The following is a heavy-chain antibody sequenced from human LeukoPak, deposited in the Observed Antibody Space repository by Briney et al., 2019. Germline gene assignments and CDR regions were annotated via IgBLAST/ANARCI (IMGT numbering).Heavy chain of an antibody. D-gene: IGHD3-22*01. J-gene: IGHJ4*02. CDR3: AKDGNNYYDSSGYYADFDY. V-gene: IGHV3-23*01. Sequence: PGGSLRLSFAASGITFSNYAMSWVRQAPGKGLDWLEGISDSGGRTNYADSVKGRFTISRDNPKNTLYLQMNSLRAEDTAVYYCAKDGNNYYDSSGYYADFDYWGQGTLVTVSS. CDR1: GITFSNYA. CDR2: ISDSGGRT.